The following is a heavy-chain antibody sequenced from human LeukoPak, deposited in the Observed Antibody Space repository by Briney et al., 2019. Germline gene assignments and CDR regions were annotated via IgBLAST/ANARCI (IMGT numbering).Heavy chain of an antibody. CDR2: IIPIFGTA. CDR3: ARGGGSFQDAFDI. D-gene: IGHD2-15*01. CDR1: GSTFSSYA. Sequence: GASVKVSCKASGSTFSSYAISWVRQAPGQGLEWMGRIIPIFGTANYAQKFQGRVTITTDESTSTAYMELSSLRSEDTAVYYCARGGGSFQDAFDIWGQGTMVTVSS. J-gene: IGHJ3*02. V-gene: IGHV1-69*05.